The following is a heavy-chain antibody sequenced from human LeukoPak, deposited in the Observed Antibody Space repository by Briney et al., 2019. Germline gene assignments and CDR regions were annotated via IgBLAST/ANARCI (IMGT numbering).Heavy chain of an antibody. J-gene: IGHJ6*02. CDR1: GGSISSGSYY. CDR2: IYTSGST. Sequence: PSETLTLTCTVSGGSISSGSYYWIWIPQPAGKGLEWNGRIYTSGSTNYNPSLKSRVTISVATSKNQFSLKLSSVTAADTAVYYCARDRRIAAAATGYYYGMDVWGQGTTVTVSS. V-gene: IGHV4-61*02. D-gene: IGHD6-13*01. CDR3: ARDRRIAAAATGYYYGMDV.